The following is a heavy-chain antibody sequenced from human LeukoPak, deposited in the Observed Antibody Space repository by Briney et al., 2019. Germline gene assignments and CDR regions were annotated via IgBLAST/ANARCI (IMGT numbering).Heavy chain of an antibody. D-gene: IGHD2-2*01. J-gene: IGHJ6*03. CDR1: GYTFTSYD. Sequence: ASVKVSCKASGYTFTSYDINWVRQATGQGLEWMGWMNPNSGNTGYTQKFQGRVTMTRNTSISTAYMELSSLRSEDTAVYYCARGFRDIVVVPAVRNDPVRYYYIDVWGKGTTVTVSS. CDR2: MNPNSGNT. CDR3: ARGFRDIVVVPAVRNDPVRYYYIDV. V-gene: IGHV1-8*01.